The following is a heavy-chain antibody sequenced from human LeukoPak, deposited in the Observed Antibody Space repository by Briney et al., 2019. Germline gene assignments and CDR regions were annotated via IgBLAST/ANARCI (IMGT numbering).Heavy chain of an antibody. CDR2: IYYSGST. CDR1: GGSISSSNYY. CDR3: ARVPSVIDAFDI. D-gene: IGHD2-21*01. V-gene: IGHV4-39*01. J-gene: IGHJ3*02. Sequence: PSETLSLTCTVSGGSISSSNYYWDWIRQPPGKGLEWIGNIYYSGSTYYNPSLKSRVTISVDTSKNQFSLKLSSVTAADTAFYYCARVPSVIDAFDIWGQGTMVTVSS.